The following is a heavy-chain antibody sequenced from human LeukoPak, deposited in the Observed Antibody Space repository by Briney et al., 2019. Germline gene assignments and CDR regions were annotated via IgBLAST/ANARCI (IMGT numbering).Heavy chain of an antibody. J-gene: IGHJ6*02. D-gene: IGHD2-15*01. CDR2: FDPEDGET. Sequence: ASVKVSCKASGYTLTELSMHWVRQAPGKGLEWMGGFDPEDGETIYAQKFQGRVTMTEDTSTDTAYMELSSLRSEDTAVYYCATDTHPYYGMDVWGQGTTVTVSS. CDR3: ATDTHPYYGMDV. CDR1: GYTLTELS. V-gene: IGHV1-24*01.